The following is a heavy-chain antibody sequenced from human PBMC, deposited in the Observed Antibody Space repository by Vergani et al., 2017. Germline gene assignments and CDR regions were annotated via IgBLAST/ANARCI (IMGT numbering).Heavy chain of an antibody. CDR2: IGDSDGNT. J-gene: IGHJ4*02. D-gene: IGHD3-22*01. V-gene: IGHV3-23*01. CDR3: AKDQYYDTRGYSSLDY. CDR1: GFTFSSYA. Sequence: EVQLLESGGGLVQPGGSLRLSCAASGFTFSSYAMSWVRQAPGKGLEWVSGIGDSDGNTYYADSVKGRFTISRDNSKNTLFLQMNSLRAEDTAVYYCAKDQYYDTRGYSSLDYWGQGTQVTVSS.